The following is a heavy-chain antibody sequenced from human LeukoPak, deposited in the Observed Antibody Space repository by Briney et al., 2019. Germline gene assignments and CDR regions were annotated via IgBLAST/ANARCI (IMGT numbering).Heavy chain of an antibody. CDR3: ARSYDFWSGYYFDY. Sequence: SETLSLTCTVSGGSISSYYWSWIRQPPVKGLEWIGYIYYSGSTNYNPSLKSRVTISVDTSKNQFYLKLSSVTAADTAVYYCARSYDFWSGYYFDYWGQGTLVTVSS. V-gene: IGHV4-59*01. J-gene: IGHJ4*02. CDR2: IYYSGST. D-gene: IGHD3-3*01. CDR1: GGSISSYY.